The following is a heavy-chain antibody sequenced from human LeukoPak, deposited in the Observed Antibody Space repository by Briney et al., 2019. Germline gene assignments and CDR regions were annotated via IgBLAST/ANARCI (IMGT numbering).Heavy chain of an antibody. D-gene: IGHD1-7*01. Sequence: ASVKVSCKASGYTFIAHYLHWVRQAPGQGLEWMGWIDPNSGDTKYAQKFQGRVTMTRDTSISTAYMELSRLRSDDTAVYYCARDGITGTTPDYWGQGTLVTVSS. CDR2: IDPNSGDT. CDR1: GYTFIAHY. CDR3: ARDGITGTTPDY. V-gene: IGHV1-2*02. J-gene: IGHJ4*02.